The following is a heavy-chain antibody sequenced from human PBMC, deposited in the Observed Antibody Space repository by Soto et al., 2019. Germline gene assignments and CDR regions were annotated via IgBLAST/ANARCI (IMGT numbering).Heavy chain of an antibody. Sequence: SGPTLVNPTQTLTLTCTFSGFSLRGVGWIRQPPGKALEWLALIYWDNDQRYNPSLKSRLTITKDTSKNQIVLTMTNMDPVDTATYYCEDAPDGPFFQHWGQGTLGTVSS. CDR3: EDAPDGPFFQH. CDR2: IYWDNDQ. CDR1: GFSLRG. D-gene: IGHD2-8*01. J-gene: IGHJ1*01. V-gene: IGHV2-5*02.